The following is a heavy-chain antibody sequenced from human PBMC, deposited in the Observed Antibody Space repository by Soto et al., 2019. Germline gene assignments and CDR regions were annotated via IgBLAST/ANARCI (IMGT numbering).Heavy chain of an antibody. Sequence: QVQLVEPGGDLVKPGGSLRLSCAASGFTFSDYYMSWIRQTPGKGLEWVSYITQSGHATEYADSVRGRFTISRDNNKNSLYLQMNSLRVEDTGVYYCARAIRGYGTYGGYLGQGTLVTVSS. CDR1: GFTFSDYY. V-gene: IGHV3-11*04. J-gene: IGHJ4*02. D-gene: IGHD5-12*01. CDR3: ARAIRGYGTYGGY. CDR2: ITQSGHAT.